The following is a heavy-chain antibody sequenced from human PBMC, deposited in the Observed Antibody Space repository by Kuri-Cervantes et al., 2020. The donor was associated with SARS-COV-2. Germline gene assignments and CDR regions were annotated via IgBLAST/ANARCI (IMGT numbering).Heavy chain of an antibody. J-gene: IGHJ4*02. Sequence: GGSLRLSCAASGFTFSSYSMNWVRQAPGKGLEWVSSISSSSSYIYYADSVKGRFTISRDNAKNSLYLQMNSLRSEDTAVYYCARGTPTALLGLSDLCFDYWGQGTLVTVSS. CDR3: ARGTPTALLGLSDLCFDY. CDR2: ISSSSSYI. V-gene: IGHV3-21*04. D-gene: IGHD2-15*01. CDR1: GFTFSSYS.